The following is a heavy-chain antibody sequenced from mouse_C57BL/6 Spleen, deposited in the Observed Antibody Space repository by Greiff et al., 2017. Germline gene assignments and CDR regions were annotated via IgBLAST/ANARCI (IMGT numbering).Heavy chain of an antibody. V-gene: IGHV1-61*01. J-gene: IGHJ2*01. CDR2: IYPSDSET. Sequence: QVQLQQPGAELVRPGSSVKLSCKASGYTFTSYWMDCVKQRPGQGLEWIGNIYPSDSETHYNQKFKDKATLTVDKSSSTAYMQLSSLTSEDSAVYYCARNGYYPDYWGQGTTLTVSS. CDR3: ARNGYYPDY. CDR1: GYTFTSYW. D-gene: IGHD2-3*01.